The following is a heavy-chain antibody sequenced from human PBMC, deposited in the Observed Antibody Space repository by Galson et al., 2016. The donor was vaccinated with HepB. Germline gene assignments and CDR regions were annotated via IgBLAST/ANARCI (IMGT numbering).Heavy chain of an antibody. CDR1: GFPFSNNW. Sequence: FMRLSCAVTGFPFSNNWMTWVRQAPGKGTKWLANIKEDGSKKRYVDTAKGRLTIAKDNVKNSLYLQVNSLRAEDTAVYYCAREGRCIGGRCYPDYWGQGTLVTVSS. D-gene: IGHD2-15*01. CDR3: AREGRCIGGRCYPDY. CDR2: IKEDGSKK. V-gene: IGHV3-7*01. J-gene: IGHJ4*02.